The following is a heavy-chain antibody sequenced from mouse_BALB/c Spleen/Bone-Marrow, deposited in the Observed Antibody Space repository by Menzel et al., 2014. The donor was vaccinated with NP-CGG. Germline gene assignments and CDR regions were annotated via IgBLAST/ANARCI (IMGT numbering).Heavy chain of an antibody. CDR1: GFNIKDSY. CDR2: IDPENGNT. J-gene: IGHJ2*01. D-gene: IGHD2-2*01. V-gene: IGHV14-3*02. Sequence: VQLQQSGAELVKPGASVKLSCTASGFNIKDSYMHWVKQRPEQGLEWIGRIDPENGNTKYDPKFQGKATITADTSSNTPYLQLNSLTSEDTAVYYCASYVYGYDFDYWGQGTTLTVSS. CDR3: ASYVYGYDFDY.